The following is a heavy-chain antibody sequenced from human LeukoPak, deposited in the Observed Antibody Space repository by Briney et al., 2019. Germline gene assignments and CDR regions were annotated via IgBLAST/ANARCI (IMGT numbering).Heavy chain of an antibody. CDR2: ISGSGGST. CDR1: GFTFSSYE. Sequence: GGSLRLSCAASGFTFSSYEMNWVRQAPGKGLEWVSAISGSGGSTYYADSVKGRFTISRDNSKNTLYLQMNSLRAEDTAVYYCAKNYDFWSGYYDWFDPWGQGTLVTVSS. CDR3: AKNYDFWSGYYDWFDP. J-gene: IGHJ5*02. D-gene: IGHD3-3*01. V-gene: IGHV3-23*01.